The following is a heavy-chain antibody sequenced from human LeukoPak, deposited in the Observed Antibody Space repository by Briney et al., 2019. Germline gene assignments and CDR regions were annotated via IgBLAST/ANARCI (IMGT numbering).Heavy chain of an antibody. V-gene: IGHV4-4*07. Sequence: SETLSLTCTVSGGSISSYYWSWIRQPAGKGLEWIGRIYTSGSTNYNPSLKSRGTMSVDTSKNQFSLKLSSVTAADTAVYYCARCPYYYDSSGYYPHDDAFDIWGQGTMVTVSS. CDR3: ARCPYYYDSSGYYPHDDAFDI. D-gene: IGHD3-22*01. CDR1: GGSISSYY. J-gene: IGHJ3*02. CDR2: IYTSGST.